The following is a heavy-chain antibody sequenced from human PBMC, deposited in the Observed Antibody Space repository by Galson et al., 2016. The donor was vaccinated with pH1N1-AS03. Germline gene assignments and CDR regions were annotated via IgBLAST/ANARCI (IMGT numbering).Heavy chain of an antibody. CDR2: ITPSDGNT. J-gene: IGHJ6*02. CDR1: GYTFTSYY. Sequence: SVKVSCKASGYTFTSYYIHWVRQAPGQGREWMGKITPSDGNTNYAQRFQGRVTMTRDTSTSTVYMELSSLRSDDTAVYYCARVSAGLTGYYYAMDVWGQGTTVTVSS. CDR3: ARVSAGLTGYYYAMDV. D-gene: IGHD4/OR15-4a*01. V-gene: IGHV1-46*01.